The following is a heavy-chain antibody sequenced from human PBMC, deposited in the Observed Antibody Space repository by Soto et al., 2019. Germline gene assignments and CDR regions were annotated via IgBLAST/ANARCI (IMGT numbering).Heavy chain of an antibody. J-gene: IGHJ4*02. D-gene: IGHD6-19*01. CDR3: ARHGWLVQPYYFDY. CDR1: GGSFSGYY. V-gene: IGHV4-34*01. Sequence: PSETLSLTCAVYGGSFSGYYWSWIRQPPGKGLEWIGSIYYSGSTYYNPSLRSRVTISVDTSKNQFSLNLSSVTAADTAVYYCARHGWLVQPYYFDYWGQGTLVTVSS. CDR2: IYYSGST.